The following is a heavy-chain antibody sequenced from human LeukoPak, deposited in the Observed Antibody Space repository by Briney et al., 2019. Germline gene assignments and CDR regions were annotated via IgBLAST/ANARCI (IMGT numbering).Heavy chain of an antibody. V-gene: IGHV4-4*07. CDR3: ARGIAAAFPGWLDP. J-gene: IGHJ5*02. D-gene: IGHD6-13*01. Sequence: SETLSLTCTVSGGSISSYYWSWIRQPAGKGLEWIGRIYTSGSTNYNPSLKSRVTMSVDTSKNQFSLKLSSVTAADTAVYYCARGIAAAFPGWLDPWGQGTLVTVSS. CDR2: IYTSGST. CDR1: GGSISSYY.